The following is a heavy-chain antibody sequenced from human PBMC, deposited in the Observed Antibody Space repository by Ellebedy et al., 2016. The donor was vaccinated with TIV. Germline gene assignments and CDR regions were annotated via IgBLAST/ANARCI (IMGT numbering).Heavy chain of an antibody. CDR1: GGFISNYY. D-gene: IGHD5-12*01. V-gene: IGHV4-59*01. J-gene: IGHJ4*02. Sequence: MPSETLSLTCTVSGGFISNYYWSWIRQPPGKGLEWIGYIYYTGSTNSTPSLKSRVTISLDTSKNQFSLQLSAVTAADTAVYYCARAGGYVNNFDYWGQGTLVTVSS. CDR3: ARAGGYVNNFDY. CDR2: IYYTGST.